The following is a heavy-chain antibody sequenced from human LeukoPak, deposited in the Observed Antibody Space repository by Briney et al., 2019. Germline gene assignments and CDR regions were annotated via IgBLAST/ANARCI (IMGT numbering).Heavy chain of an antibody. J-gene: IGHJ1*01. Sequence: ASVKVSCKASGYTFTSYYISWVRQAPGQGLEWMGSISAYNGNTNYAQKLQGRVTMTTDTSTSTAYMELRSLRSDDTAAYYCARGPSRSGSYSILPAEYFQHWGQGTLVTVSS. D-gene: IGHD1-26*01. V-gene: IGHV1-18*01. CDR2: ISAYNGNT. CDR1: GYTFTSYY. CDR3: ARGPSRSGSYSILPAEYFQH.